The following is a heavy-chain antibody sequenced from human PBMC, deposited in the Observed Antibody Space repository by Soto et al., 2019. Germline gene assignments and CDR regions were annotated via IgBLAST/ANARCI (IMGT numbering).Heavy chain of an antibody. CDR2: IYSGGST. V-gene: IGHV3-53*01. CDR3: AIDRRWTGLQYLYGMDV. J-gene: IGHJ6*02. CDR1: GFTVSSNY. Sequence: PGGSLRLSCAASGFTVSSNYMSWVRQAPGKGLEWVSVIYSGGSTYYADSVKGRFTISRDNSKNTLYLQMNSLRAEDTAVYYCAIDRRWTGLQYLYGMDVWGQGTTVTVSS. D-gene: IGHD4-4*01.